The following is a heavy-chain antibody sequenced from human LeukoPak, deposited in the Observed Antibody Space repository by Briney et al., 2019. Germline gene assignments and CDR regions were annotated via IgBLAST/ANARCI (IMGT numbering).Heavy chain of an antibody. CDR3: ARERSTTNWFDP. V-gene: IGHV3-53*01. CDR1: GFTVSSNY. J-gene: IGHJ5*02. Sequence: GGSLRLSCAASGFTVSSNYMSWVRQAPGKGLEWVSVIYSGGSTYYADSVKGRFTISRDNSKNTLYLQMNSLRAEDTAVYHCARERSTTNWFDPWGQGTLVTVSS. CDR2: IYSGGST. D-gene: IGHD2-2*01.